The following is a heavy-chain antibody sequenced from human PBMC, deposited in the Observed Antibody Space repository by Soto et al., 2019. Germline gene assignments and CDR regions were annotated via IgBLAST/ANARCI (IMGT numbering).Heavy chain of an antibody. CDR3: SAAILWFGETPFDY. CDR2: ISSSGSTI. D-gene: IGHD3-10*01. Sequence: GGSLRLSCAASGFTFSDYYMSWIRQAPGKGLEWVSYISSSGSTIYYADSVKGRFTTSRDNAKNSLYLQMNSLRAEDTAVYYCSAAILWFGETPFDYWGQGTLVTVSS. J-gene: IGHJ4*02. CDR1: GFTFSDYY. V-gene: IGHV3-11*01.